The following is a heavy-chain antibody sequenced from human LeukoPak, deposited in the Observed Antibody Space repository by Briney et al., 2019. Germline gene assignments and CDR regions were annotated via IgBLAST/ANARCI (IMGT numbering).Heavy chain of an antibody. CDR3: ARGDSGWYGGWFDH. J-gene: IGHJ5*02. CDR2: IIPILGIA. V-gene: IGHV1-69*04. Sequence: SVKVSCKASGGTFSSYAISWVRQAPGQGLEWMGRIIPILGIANYAQKFQGRVTITADKSTSTAYMELSSLRSEDTAVYYCARGDSGWYGGWFDHWGQRTLVTVSS. CDR1: GGTFSSYA. D-gene: IGHD6-19*01.